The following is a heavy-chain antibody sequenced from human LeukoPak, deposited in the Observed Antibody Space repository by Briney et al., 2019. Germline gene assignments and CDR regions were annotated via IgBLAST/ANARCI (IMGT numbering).Heavy chain of an antibody. CDR1: GYTFTSYD. J-gene: IGHJ4*02. V-gene: IGHV1-8*01. CDR3: ARVGRDGYNCAY. D-gene: IGHD5-24*01. CDR2: MNPNSGST. Sequence: ASVTVSCKASGYTFTSYDINWVRQAPGQGLEWMGWMNPNSGSTGYAQKFQGRVTMTRNTSISTAYMELSSLRSEDTAVYYCARVGRDGYNCAYWGQGTLVTVSS.